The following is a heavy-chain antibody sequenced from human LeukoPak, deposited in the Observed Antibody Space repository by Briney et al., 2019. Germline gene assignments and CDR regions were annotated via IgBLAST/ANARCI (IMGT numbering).Heavy chain of an antibody. D-gene: IGHD4-23*01. J-gene: IGHJ4*02. Sequence: EGSLRLSCAASGFTFSSYAMSWVRQAPGKGLEWVSAISGSGGSTYYADSVKGRFTISRENSKNRLYLQMNSLRAEDTAVYYCARAEGYGGELDSWGQGTLVTVSS. CDR3: ARAEGYGGELDS. V-gene: IGHV3-23*01. CDR1: GFTFSSYA. CDR2: ISGSGGST.